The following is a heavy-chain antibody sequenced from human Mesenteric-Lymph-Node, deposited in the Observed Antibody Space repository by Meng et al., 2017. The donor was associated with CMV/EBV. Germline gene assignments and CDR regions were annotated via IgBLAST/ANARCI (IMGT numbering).Heavy chain of an antibody. D-gene: IGHD3-10*02. CDR3: ARDRDSYVLPTSYYYYGMDV. V-gene: IGHV3-30-3*01. CDR2: ISYDGSNK. CDR1: GFTSSSYA. Sequence: GGSLRLSCAASGFTSSSYAMHWVRQAPGKGLEWVAVISYDGSNKYYADSVKGRFTISRDNSKNTLYLQMNSLRAEDTAVYYCARDRDSYVLPTSYYYYGMDVWGQGTTVTVSS. J-gene: IGHJ6*02.